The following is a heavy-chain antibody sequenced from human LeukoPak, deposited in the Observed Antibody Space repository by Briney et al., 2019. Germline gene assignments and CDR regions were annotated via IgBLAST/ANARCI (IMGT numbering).Heavy chain of an antibody. J-gene: IGHJ6*03. D-gene: IGHD2-15*01. CDR1: GFTFSTYR. CDR2: ISSSSSYI. V-gene: IGHV3-21*01. Sequence: GGSLRLSCAASGFTFSTYRMNWVRQAPGKGLEWVSSISSSSSYINYADSVKGRFTISRDNAKNSLYLQMNSLRAEDTAVYYCAREVVGAIFYYMDVWRKETTVTIS. CDR3: AREVVGAIFYYMDV.